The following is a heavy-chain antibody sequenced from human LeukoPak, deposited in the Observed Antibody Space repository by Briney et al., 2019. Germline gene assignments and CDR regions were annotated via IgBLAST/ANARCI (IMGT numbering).Heavy chain of an antibody. Sequence: GRSLRLSCAGSGFIFNNYAMHWVRQPPGKGLEWVSGISWNSGSIGYADSVKGRFTISRDNAKNSLYLQMNSLRAEDTALYYCAKDIDPSVAGTFVYWGQGTLVTVSS. CDR2: ISWNSGSI. D-gene: IGHD6-19*01. J-gene: IGHJ4*02. V-gene: IGHV3-9*01. CDR3: AKDIDPSVAGTFVY. CDR1: GFIFNNYA.